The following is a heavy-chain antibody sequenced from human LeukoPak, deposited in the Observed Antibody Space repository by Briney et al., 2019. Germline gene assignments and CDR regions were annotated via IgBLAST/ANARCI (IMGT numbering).Heavy chain of an antibody. V-gene: IGHV3-21*01. D-gene: IGHD3-16*02. CDR3: ARDGDYDYVWGSYHHPNYYYMDV. CDR2: ISSSSSYI. CDR1: GFTFSSYS. Sequence: GGSLRLSCAASGFTFSSYSMDWVRQAPGKGLEWVSSISSSSSYIYYADSVKGRFTISRDNAKNTLYLQMNSLRAEDTAVYYCARDGDYDYVWGSYHHPNYYYMDVWGKGTTVTVSS. J-gene: IGHJ6*03.